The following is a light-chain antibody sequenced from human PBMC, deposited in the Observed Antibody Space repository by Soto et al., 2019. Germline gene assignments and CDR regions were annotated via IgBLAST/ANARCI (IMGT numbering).Light chain of an antibody. CDR3: QQYGSSPFT. V-gene: IGKV3-20*01. CDR1: QSVSSSY. Sequence: EILLTQSPGTLSLYPGERATLSCRASQSVSSSYLAWYQQKPGQAPRLLIYGASSRATGIPDRFSGSGSGTDFTLTISRLEPEDFAVYYCQQYGSSPFTFGPGTKVDIK. CDR2: GAS. J-gene: IGKJ3*01.